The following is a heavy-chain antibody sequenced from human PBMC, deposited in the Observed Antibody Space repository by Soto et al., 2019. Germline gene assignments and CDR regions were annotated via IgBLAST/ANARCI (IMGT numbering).Heavy chain of an antibody. D-gene: IGHD1-7*01. CDR3: ARAPQKTGTKNWFDP. J-gene: IGHJ5*02. CDR1: GYTFTSYD. Sequence: ASVKVSCKASGYTFTSYDINWVRQATGQGLEWMGWMNPNSGNTGYAQKFQGRVTMTRNTSISTAYMELSSLRSEDTAVYYCARAPQKTGTKNWFDPWGQGTLVTVSS. CDR2: MNPNSGNT. V-gene: IGHV1-8*01.